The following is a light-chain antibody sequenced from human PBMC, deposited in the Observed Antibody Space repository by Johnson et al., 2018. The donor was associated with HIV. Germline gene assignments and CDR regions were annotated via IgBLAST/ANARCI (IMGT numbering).Light chain of an antibody. J-gene: IGLJ1*01. Sequence: QSVLTQPPSVSAAPGQKVTISCSGSSSNIGNNYVSWYQQLPGTAPKLLIYANNKRPSGIPDRFSGSKSGTSATLGFTGLQTGDEADYYCGTWDSSLSGGVFGTGTKVTVL. CDR3: GTWDSSLSGGV. V-gene: IGLV1-51*01. CDR1: SSNIGNNY. CDR2: ANN.